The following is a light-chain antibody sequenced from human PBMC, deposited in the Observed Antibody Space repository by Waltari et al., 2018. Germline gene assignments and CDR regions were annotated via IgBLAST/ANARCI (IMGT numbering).Light chain of an antibody. Sequence: EIVLTQSPGTLSLSPGERATLSCRASQSVGRSLAWYQQKPGQAPRLLIFDASNRATATPGRCSGRGSGTDFSLTISRLEPEDVALYYCQMYVRLPVTFGQGTKVEIK. V-gene: IGKV3-20*01. CDR2: DAS. CDR3: QMYVRLPVT. J-gene: IGKJ1*01. CDR1: QSVGRS.